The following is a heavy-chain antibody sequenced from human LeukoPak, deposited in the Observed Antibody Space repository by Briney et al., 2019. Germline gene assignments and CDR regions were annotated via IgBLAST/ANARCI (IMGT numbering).Heavy chain of an antibody. CDR1: GFTFRNAW. CDR3: TRDREVAGPDS. V-gene: IGHV3-15*01. J-gene: IGHJ4*02. Sequence: GGSLRLSCAASGFTFRNAWMSWVRQAPGRGLEWVGRIKSKVDGGTADYAAAVEGRFTISRDDSENTLSLQMSSLKTDDTAVYYCTRDREVAGPDSWGQGTLVTVSS. D-gene: IGHD6-19*01. CDR2: IKSKVDGGTA.